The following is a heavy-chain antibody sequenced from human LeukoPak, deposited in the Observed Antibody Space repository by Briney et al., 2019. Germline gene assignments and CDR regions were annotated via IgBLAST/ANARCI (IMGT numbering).Heavy chain of an antibody. CDR3: AKAEGSTRPKYYYYGMDV. CDR1: GFTFSSYA. V-gene: IGHV3-23*01. CDR2: ISGSGGST. Sequence: GGSLRLSCAASGFTFSSYAMSWVRQAPGKGLEWVSAISGSGGSTYYADSVKGRFTISRDNSKNTLYLQMNSLRAEDTAVYYCAKAEGSTRPKYYYYGMDVWGQGTTVTVSS. J-gene: IGHJ6*02. D-gene: IGHD2-2*01.